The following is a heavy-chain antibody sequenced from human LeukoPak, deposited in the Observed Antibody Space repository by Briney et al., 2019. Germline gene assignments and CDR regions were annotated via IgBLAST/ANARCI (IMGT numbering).Heavy chain of an antibody. D-gene: IGHD6-19*01. J-gene: IGHJ4*02. CDR3: ARARPILRYSSGWYDFDY. V-gene: IGHV3-11*01. Sequence: GGSLRLSCAASGFTVSSNYMSWVRQAPGKGLEWVSYISSSGSTIYYADSVKGRFTISRDNAKNSLYLQMNSPRGEDTAVYYCARARPILRYSSGWYDFDYWGQGTLVTVSS. CDR1: GFTVSSNY. CDR2: ISSSGSTI.